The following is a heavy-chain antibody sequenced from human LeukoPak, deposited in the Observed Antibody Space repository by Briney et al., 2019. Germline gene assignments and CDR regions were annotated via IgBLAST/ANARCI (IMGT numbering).Heavy chain of an antibody. CDR3: ASPVGSSSSYSFDY. CDR2: MNPNSGNT. D-gene: IGHD6-6*01. Sequence: ASVKVSFKASGYTFTSYDINWVRQATGQGVEWMGWMNPNSGNTGYAQKFQGRVTITRNTSISTAYMELSSLRSEDTAVYYCASPVGSSSSYSFDYWGQGTLVTVSS. J-gene: IGHJ4*02. V-gene: IGHV1-8*03. CDR1: GYTFTSYD.